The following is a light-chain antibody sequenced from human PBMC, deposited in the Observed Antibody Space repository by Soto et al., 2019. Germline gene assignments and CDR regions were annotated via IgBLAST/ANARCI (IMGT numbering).Light chain of an antibody. J-gene: IGKJ2*01. CDR3: QQSYSSPPS. CDR1: QSISSY. CDR2: AAS. Sequence: SLSASVGDRVTITCRASQSISSYLNWYQQKPGKAPKLLIYAASSLQSGVPSRFSGSGSGTDFTLTISSLQPEDFATYHCQQSYSSPPSFGQGTKLEIK. V-gene: IGKV1-39*01.